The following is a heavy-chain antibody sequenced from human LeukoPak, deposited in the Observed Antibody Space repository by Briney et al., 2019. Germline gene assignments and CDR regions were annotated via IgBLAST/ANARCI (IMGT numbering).Heavy chain of an antibody. D-gene: IGHD3-22*01. Sequence: PSETLSLTCTVSGGSMSFYYWNWIRQSPGKGLEWIGYIYYTGSTKYNPSLQSRVTIPVDKSENQFSLNLYSVTAADTAVYYCARVGYYDSSGYLDYWGQGTQVTVSS. CDR3: ARVGYYDSSGYLDY. V-gene: IGHV4-59*01. J-gene: IGHJ4*02. CDR1: GGSMSFYY. CDR2: IYYTGST.